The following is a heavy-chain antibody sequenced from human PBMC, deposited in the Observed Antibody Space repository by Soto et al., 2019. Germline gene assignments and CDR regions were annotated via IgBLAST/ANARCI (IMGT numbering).Heavy chain of an antibody. CDR3: ARGWFYDGSGRYYNLHP. Sequence: QVQLQQWGAGLLKPSETLSLTCAVYGGSFSGYYWSWIRQPPGKGLEWSGEINHSGSTNYNPSLRSRVTISVYMFKNQFSLTMSSVTAAYTAVSYRARGWFYDGSGRYYNLHPCGQGTLVTVSS. J-gene: IGHJ5*02. CDR1: GGSFSGYY. D-gene: IGHD3-10*01. CDR2: INHSGST. V-gene: IGHV4-34*01.